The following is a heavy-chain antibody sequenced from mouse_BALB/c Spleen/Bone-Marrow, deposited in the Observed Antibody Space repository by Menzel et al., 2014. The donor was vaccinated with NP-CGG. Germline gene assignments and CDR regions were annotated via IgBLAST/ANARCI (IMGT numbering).Heavy chain of an antibody. V-gene: IGHV1S81*02. J-gene: IGHJ3*01. CDR2: INPSNGGT. CDR1: GYTFTSYY. Sequence: QVQLQQPGAELVKPGASVKLSCKASGYTFTSYYMYWVKRRPGQGLEWIGGINPSNGGTNFNEKFKSKATLTVDKSSSTAYMHLSSLTCEDSAVYYCTRSDPFAYWGQGTLVTVSA. CDR3: TRSDPFAY.